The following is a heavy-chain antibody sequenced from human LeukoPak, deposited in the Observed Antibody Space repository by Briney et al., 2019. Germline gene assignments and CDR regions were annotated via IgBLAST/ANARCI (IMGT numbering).Heavy chain of an antibody. CDR3: ARGYNYDFWSGSIYYYYGMDV. J-gene: IGHJ6*02. Sequence: PSETLSLTCTVSGGSISSSRYYWGWLRQPPGKGLEWIGEINHSGSTNYNPSLKSRVTISVDTSKNQFSLKLSSVTAADTAVYCCARGYNYDFWSGSIYYYYGMDVWGQGTTVTVSS. CDR1: GGSISSSRYY. V-gene: IGHV4-39*07. D-gene: IGHD3-3*01. CDR2: INHSGST.